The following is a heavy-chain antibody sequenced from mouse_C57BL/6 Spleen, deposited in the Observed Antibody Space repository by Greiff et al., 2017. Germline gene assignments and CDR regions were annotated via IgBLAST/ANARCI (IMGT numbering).Heavy chain of an antibody. J-gene: IGHJ2*01. V-gene: IGHV1-54*01. CDR2: INPGSGGT. CDR1: GYAFTNYL. CDR3: AREGGRDY. Sequence: VQLQQSGAELVRPGTSVKVSCKASGYAFTNYLLEWVKQRPGQGLEWIGVINPGSGGTNYTEKFKGKATLTADKSSSTAYMQLSSLTSEDSAVDVGAREGGRDYWGQGTTLTVSS.